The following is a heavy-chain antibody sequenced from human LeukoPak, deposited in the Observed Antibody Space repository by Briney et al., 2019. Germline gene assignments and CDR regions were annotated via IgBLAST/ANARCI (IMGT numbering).Heavy chain of an antibody. CDR1: GYSISSGYY. J-gene: IGHJ4*02. CDR3: ARDQPYFDS. CDR2: VYHTGNT. V-gene: IGHV4-38-2*02. Sequence: SETLSLTCAVSGYSISSGYYWGWIRQPPGKGLEWVGSVYHTGNTYYSPSLKSRVTISVDTSKNQFSLKLSSVTAADTALYYCARDQPYFDSWGQGALVTVSS.